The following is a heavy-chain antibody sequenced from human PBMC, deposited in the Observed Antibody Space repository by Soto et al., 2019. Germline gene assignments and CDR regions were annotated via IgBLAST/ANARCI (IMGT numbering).Heavy chain of an antibody. Sequence: QVQLVQSGAEVKKPGASVKVSCKASGYTFTNYYIHWVRQAPGQGLEWVGLINPKTGTTNDAPKFQGRVTMTSDTSTSTAYMELSSLRSEDTAVFYCARVLERSYYYESSGYWGQGTLVTVSS. CDR2: INPKTGTT. V-gene: IGHV1-46*01. CDR3: ARVLERSYYYESSGY. CDR1: GYTFTNYY. D-gene: IGHD3-22*01. J-gene: IGHJ4*02.